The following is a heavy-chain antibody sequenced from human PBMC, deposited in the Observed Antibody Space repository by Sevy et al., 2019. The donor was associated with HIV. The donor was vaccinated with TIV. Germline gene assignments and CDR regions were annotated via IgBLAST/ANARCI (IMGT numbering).Heavy chain of an antibody. CDR1: GFSFDSYG. D-gene: IGHD3-22*01. Sequence: GGSLRLSCAVSGFSFDSYGMTWVRQAPGKGLEWVSGISGSGTRTYYADSVKGRFIISRDNSKNTLYLQMNSLRSEDTGIYMCGKGGGGHYDPDEIGYYFYYYNMDVWGKGTTVTVSS. CDR2: ISGSGTRT. CDR3: GKGGGGHYDPDEIGYYFYYYNMDV. V-gene: IGHV3-23*01. J-gene: IGHJ6*03.